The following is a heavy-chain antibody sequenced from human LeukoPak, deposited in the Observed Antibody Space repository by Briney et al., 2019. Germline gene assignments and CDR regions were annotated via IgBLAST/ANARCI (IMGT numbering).Heavy chain of an antibody. V-gene: IGHV3-48*01. CDR1: GLTFRSYN. CDR3: AREGRMAAAGIDY. Sequence: GGSLRLSCAASGLTFRSYNMIWVRQAPGKGLEWISYITSRSSTMYYADSVKGRFTISRDNAKNSLYLQMSSLRAEDTAVYYCAREGRMAAAGIDYWGQGTLVTVSS. D-gene: IGHD6-13*01. J-gene: IGHJ4*02. CDR2: ITSRSSTM.